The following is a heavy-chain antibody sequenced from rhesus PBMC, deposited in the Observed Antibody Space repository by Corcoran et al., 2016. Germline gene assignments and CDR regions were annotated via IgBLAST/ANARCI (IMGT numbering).Heavy chain of an antibody. D-gene: IGHD6-25*01. CDR2: ISQPSGSNT. Sequence: EVQLVESGGGLVQPGGSLRLSCVASGFTFSDYWMAWVRQATGKGLEWVSIISQPSGSNTYYLAPVKGRFPISRDNAKNTLYLQMNSLRAEDTAVYYCARHVGRQLGVDYWGQGVLVTVSS. J-gene: IGHJ4*01. CDR1: GFTFSDYW. CDR3: ARHVGRQLGVDY. V-gene: IGHV3-37*01.